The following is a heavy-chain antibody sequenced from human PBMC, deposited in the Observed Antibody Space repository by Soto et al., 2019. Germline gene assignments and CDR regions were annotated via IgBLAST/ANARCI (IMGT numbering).Heavy chain of an antibody. CDR2: INPNSGGT. CDR3: ARATGVTPYYYYYGMDV. D-gene: IGHD7-27*01. V-gene: IGHV1-2*04. CDR1: GYTFTGYY. Sequence: GGSLRLSCKASGYTFTGYYMHWVRQAPGQGLEWMGWINPNSGGTNYAQKFQGWVTVTRDTSISTAYMELSRLRSDDTAVYYCARATGVTPYYYYYGMDVWGQGTTVTVSS. J-gene: IGHJ6*02.